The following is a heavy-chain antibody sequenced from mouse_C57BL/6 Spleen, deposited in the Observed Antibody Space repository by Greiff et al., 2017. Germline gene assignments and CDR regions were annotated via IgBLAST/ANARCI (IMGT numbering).Heavy chain of an antibody. CDR1: GYTFTSYW. J-gene: IGHJ2*01. V-gene: IGHV1-55*01. CDR3: AREKDYYGSIDY. Sequence: QVHVKQPGAELVKPGASVKMSGKASGYTFTSYWITWVKQRPGQGLEWIGDIYPGSGSTNDNEKFKSKATLTVDTSSSTAYMQLSSLTSEDSAVYYCAREKDYYGSIDYWGQGTTLTVSS. CDR2: IYPGSGST. D-gene: IGHD1-1*01.